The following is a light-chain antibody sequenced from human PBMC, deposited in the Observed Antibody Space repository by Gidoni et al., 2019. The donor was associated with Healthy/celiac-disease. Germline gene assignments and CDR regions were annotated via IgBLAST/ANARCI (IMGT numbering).Light chain of an antibody. J-gene: IGKJ4*01. Sequence: EIVLTQSPATLSLSPGERATLSCRASQSVSSYLAWYQQKPGQAPRRLIYDASNRATGIPARFSGSGSGTDFTLTISSLEPEDFAVYYCQQRSNLPRSAFXGXTNVEIK. CDR1: QSVSSY. CDR3: QQRSNLPRSA. V-gene: IGKV3-11*01. CDR2: DAS.